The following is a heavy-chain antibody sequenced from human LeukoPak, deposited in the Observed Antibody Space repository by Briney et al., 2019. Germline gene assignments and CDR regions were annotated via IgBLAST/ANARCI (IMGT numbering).Heavy chain of an antibody. D-gene: IGHD1-26*01. Sequence: GGSLRLSCAASGFTFSSYWMSWVRQAPGKGLEWVANIKQDGSEKYYVDSVKGRFTISRDNAKNSLYLQMNSLRAEDTAVYYCARDKVVGATNFDYWGQGTLVTVSS. V-gene: IGHV3-7*01. CDR1: GFTFSSYW. CDR2: IKQDGSEK. J-gene: IGHJ4*02. CDR3: ARDKVVGATNFDY.